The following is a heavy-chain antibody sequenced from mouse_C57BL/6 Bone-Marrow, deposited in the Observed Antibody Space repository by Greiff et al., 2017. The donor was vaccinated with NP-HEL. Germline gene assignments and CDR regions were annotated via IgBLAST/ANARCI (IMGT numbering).Heavy chain of an antibody. Sequence: VQLQQSGPELVKPGASVKISCKASGYTFTDYYMNWVKQSHGKSLEWIGDINPNNGGTSYNQKFKGKATLTVDTSSSTAYLELRSLTSADSAVYYRARGEKVYYYGTSQYYDAIDYWGQGTSVTVSS. V-gene: IGHV1-26*01. CDR1: GYTFTDYY. J-gene: IGHJ4*01. CDR2: INPNNGGT. D-gene: IGHD1-1*01. CDR3: ARGEKVYYYGTSQYYDAIDY.